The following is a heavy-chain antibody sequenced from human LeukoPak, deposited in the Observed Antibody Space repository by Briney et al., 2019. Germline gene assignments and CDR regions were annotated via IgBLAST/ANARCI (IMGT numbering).Heavy chain of an antibody. V-gene: IGHV1-24*01. CDR2: FDPEDGET. CDR3: ATDLDDSSGYYFFGFDY. J-gene: IGHJ4*02. D-gene: IGHD3-22*01. CDR1: GYTLTELS. Sequence: ASVKVSCKVSGYTLTELSMHWVRQAPGKGLEWMGGFDPEDGETIYAQKFQGRVTMTEDTSTDTAYMELSSLRSEDTAVYYCATDLDDSSGYYFFGFDYWGQGTLATVSS.